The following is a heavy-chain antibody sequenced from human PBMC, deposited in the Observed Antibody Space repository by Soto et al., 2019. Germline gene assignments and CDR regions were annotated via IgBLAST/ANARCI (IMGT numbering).Heavy chain of an antibody. D-gene: IGHD6-19*01. CDR3: ARDQDSGWGLDS. Sequence: QVQVQESGPGLVKPSGTLSLTCVVSGGSISTDNWWSWVRQPPGKGLEWIGEIYHSGRTNYSPSLKSRVSLSADTSKNPLSLQMTSVTAADTAVYYCARDQDSGWGLDSWGQGILVTVSS. CDR2: IYHSGRT. V-gene: IGHV4-4*02. CDR1: GGSISTDNW. J-gene: IGHJ4*02.